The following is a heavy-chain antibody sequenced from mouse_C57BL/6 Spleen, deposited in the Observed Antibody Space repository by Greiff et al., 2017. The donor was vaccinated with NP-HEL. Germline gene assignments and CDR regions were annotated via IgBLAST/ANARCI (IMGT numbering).Heavy chain of an antibody. CDR2: IRLKSDNYAT. CDR3: TGHWDVTGFDY. V-gene: IGHV6-3*01. CDR1: GFTFSNYW. D-gene: IGHD4-1*01. Sequence: EVQGVASGGGLVQPGGSMKLSCVASGFTFSNYWMNWVRQSPEKGLEWVAQIRLKSDNYATNYAESVKGRFTISRDDSKSSVYLQMNNLRAEDTGIYYCTGHWDVTGFDYWGQGTTLTVSS. J-gene: IGHJ2*01.